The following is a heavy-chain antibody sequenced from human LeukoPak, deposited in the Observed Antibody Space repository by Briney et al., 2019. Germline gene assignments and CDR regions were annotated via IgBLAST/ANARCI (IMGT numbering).Heavy chain of an antibody. CDR3: ASPWAY. V-gene: IGHV3-30*02. CDR1: GFTFSSYA. D-gene: IGHD3-16*01. Sequence: GGSLGLSCAASGFTFSSYAMHWVRQAPGKGLEWVAFIRYDGTNKYYADSVKGRFTISRDNSKNTLYLQMNSLRPEDTAVYYCASPWAYWGQGTLVIVSS. CDR2: IRYDGTNK. J-gene: IGHJ4*02.